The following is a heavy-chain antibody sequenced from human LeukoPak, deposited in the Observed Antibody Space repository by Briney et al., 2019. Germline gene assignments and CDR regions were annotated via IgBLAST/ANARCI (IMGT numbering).Heavy chain of an antibody. D-gene: IGHD2-21*02. CDR3: ARERDCGGDCYSEYMDV. CDR1: GGSISSSSYY. Sequence: SETLSLTCTVSGGSISSSSYYWGWIRQPPGKGLEWIGSIYYSGSTNYNPSLKSRVTMSVDTSKNQFSLKLSSVTAADTAVYYCARERDCGGDCYSEYMDVWGKGTTVTVSS. CDR2: IYYSGST. V-gene: IGHV4-39*07. J-gene: IGHJ6*03.